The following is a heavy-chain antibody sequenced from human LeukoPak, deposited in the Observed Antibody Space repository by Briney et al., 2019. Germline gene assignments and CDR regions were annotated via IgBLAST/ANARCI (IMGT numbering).Heavy chain of an antibody. V-gene: IGHV5-51*01. D-gene: IGHD4-17*01. J-gene: IGHJ4*02. CDR2: IYPGDSDT. Sequence: GESLKISCKGSGYSFTTYWIGWVRQMPGKGLEWMGIIYPGDSDTRYSPSFQGQVTISADKSISTAYLQWSSLKASDTATYYCARRHRAPVTPTTADYWGQGTLVTVSS. CDR1: GYSFTTYW. CDR3: ARRHRAPVTPTTADY.